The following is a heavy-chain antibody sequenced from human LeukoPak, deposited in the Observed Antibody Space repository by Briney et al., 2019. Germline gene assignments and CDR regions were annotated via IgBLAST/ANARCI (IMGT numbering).Heavy chain of an antibody. CDR1: GFTLSTYW. V-gene: IGHV3-7*01. J-gene: IGHJ1*01. CDR2: IKEDGSRE. D-gene: IGHD5-12*01. CDR3: ARDSPGYGAYVS. Sequence: GGSLRLSCAASGFTLSTYWMTWVRQAPGKGLEWVANIKEDGSREYHVDSVKGRFTISRDNAKNSLYLQMDSLTAEDTAVYYCARDSPGYGAYVSWGQGTLVSVSS.